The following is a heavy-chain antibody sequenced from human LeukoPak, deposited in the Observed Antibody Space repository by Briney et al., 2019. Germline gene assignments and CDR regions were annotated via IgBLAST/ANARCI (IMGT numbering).Heavy chain of an antibody. V-gene: IGHV3-74*03. CDR2: INGDGSST. CDR1: GFTFSSYW. J-gene: IGHJ4*02. D-gene: IGHD3-3*01. Sequence: GGSLRLSCAASGFTFSSYWMHWVRQAPGKGLVWLSGINGDGSSTTYADSVKGRFSISRDNAKNTLYLQMNSLRAEDTAVYYCARGGRFCDYWGQGTLVTVSS. CDR3: ARGGRFCDY.